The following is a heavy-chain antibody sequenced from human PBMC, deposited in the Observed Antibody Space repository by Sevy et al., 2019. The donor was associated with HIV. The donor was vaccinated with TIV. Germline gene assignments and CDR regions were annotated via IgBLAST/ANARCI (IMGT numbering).Heavy chain of an antibody. CDR1: GFTFSDYS. V-gene: IGHV3-11*01. J-gene: IGHJ4*02. CDR3: ARDFNGSGNYYRKYYFDY. CDR2: IRSSNTI. D-gene: IGHD3-10*01. Sequence: GGSLRLSCAASGFTFSDYSMRWIRQAPGKGLEWVSYIRSSNTIYYADSVKGRFTISRDNAKNSLYLQMNSLRAEDTAVYYCARDFNGSGNYYRKYYFDYWGQGTLVTVSS.